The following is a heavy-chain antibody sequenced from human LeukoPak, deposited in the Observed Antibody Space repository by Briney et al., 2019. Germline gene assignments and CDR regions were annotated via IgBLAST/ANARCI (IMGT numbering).Heavy chain of an antibody. J-gene: IGHJ3*02. D-gene: IGHD3-10*01. Sequence: GESLKISCXGSGYTFISNWIGWVRQMPGKGLEWMRIIYPGDSDTRYSPSFQGQVTISADKSISTAYLQWSSLRASDTAMYYCAKFHYYYGSGIFDAFDIWGQGTMVTVSS. CDR2: IYPGDSDT. V-gene: IGHV5-51*01. CDR1: GYTFISNW. CDR3: AKFHYYYGSGIFDAFDI.